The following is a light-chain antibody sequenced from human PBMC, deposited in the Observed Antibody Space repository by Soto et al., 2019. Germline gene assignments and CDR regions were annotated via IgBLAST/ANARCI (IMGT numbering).Light chain of an antibody. J-gene: IGLJ1*01. V-gene: IGLV1-40*01. CDR2: GDN. Sequence: QSVLTQPPSVSGVPGQRITISCTGSSSNIGAGKDVHWYQQLPGTAPKLIIHGDNSRPSGVPDRFSASNSVTSASLAITGPQTEDEADYYCQSYDSGLNGPYVFGTGTKLTVL. CDR3: QSYDSGLNGPYV. CDR1: SSNIGAGKD.